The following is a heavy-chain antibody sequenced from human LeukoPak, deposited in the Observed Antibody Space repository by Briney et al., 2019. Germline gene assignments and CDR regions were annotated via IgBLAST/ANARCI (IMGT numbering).Heavy chain of an antibody. V-gene: IGHV3-69-1*02. J-gene: IGHJ4*02. CDR2: ISSSSTM. CDR3: ARDARYGEIDY. Sequence: GGSLRLSCAASGFTVSSNYMSWVRQAPGKGLEWVSSISSSSTMYYTDSVKGRFTISRDNAKNSLYLQMNSLRPEDTAVYYCARDARYGEIDYWGQGTLVTVSS. D-gene: IGHD3-10*01. CDR1: GFTVSSNY.